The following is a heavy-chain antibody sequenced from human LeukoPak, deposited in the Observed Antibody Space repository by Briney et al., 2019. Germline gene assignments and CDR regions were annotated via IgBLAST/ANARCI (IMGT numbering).Heavy chain of an antibody. Sequence: SETLSLTSTVSGGPISSGGYYWSWIRQHPGKGLEWIGYIYYSGSTNYNPSLKSRVTISVDTSKNQFSLKLRSVTAADTAVYYCARVGTGLGDFDLWGRGTLVTVSS. V-gene: IGHV4-31*03. CDR3: ARVGTGLGDFDL. J-gene: IGHJ2*01. D-gene: IGHD7-27*01. CDR2: IYYSGST. CDR1: GGPISSGGYY.